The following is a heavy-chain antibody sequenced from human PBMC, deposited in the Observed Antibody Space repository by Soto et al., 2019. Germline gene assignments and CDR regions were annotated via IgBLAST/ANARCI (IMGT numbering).Heavy chain of an antibody. CDR3: VRDRSNSPDYFDF. V-gene: IGHV4-30-4*01. D-gene: IGHD6-6*01. CDR1: GGSISNYEYY. J-gene: IGHJ4*02. CDR2: IYYSGRT. Sequence: VQLQESGPGLVRPSQTLSLTCTVSGGSISNYEYYWSWIRQPPGKGLEWIGYIYYSGRTNYNPSLNSRLTISLDTSKNQFSLKLTSVSAADTAVYYCVRDRSNSPDYFDFWGQGTLVTVSS.